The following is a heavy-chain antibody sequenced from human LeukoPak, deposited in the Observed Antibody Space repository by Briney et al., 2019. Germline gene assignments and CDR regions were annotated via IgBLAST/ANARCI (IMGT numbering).Heavy chain of an antibody. J-gene: IGHJ5*02. D-gene: IGHD3-3*01. CDR1: GYTFTSYG. Sequence: ASVKVSCKASGYTFTSYGISWVRQAPGQGLEWMGWISAYNGNTNYAQKLQGRVTMTTDTSTSTAYMELRSLRSDDTAVYYCARAYDVFYDFWSGYYKDNRFDPWGQGTLVTVSS. V-gene: IGHV1-18*01. CDR2: ISAYNGNT. CDR3: ARAYDVFYDFWSGYYKDNRFDP.